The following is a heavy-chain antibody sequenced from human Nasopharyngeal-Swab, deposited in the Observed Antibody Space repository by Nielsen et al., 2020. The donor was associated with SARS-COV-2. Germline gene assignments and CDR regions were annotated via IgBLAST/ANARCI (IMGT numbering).Heavy chain of an antibody. CDR2: ISAYNGNT. V-gene: IGHV1-18*01. CDR1: VYSSTNYG. CDR3: ATDLGVRSSGDNDY. J-gene: IGHJ4*02. Sequence: ASVKVSCKPSVYSSTNYGVTWVRQAPGQGLEWMGWISAYNGNTNYAQKFQDRVTLTRDTFTSAAYMELRSLRSDDTAVYYCATDLGVRSSGDNDYWGQGTLVTVSS. D-gene: IGHD1-26*01.